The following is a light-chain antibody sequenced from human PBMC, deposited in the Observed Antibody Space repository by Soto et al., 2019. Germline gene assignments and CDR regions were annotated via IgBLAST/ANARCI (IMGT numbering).Light chain of an antibody. V-gene: IGKV3-11*01. CDR1: QSVSYY. CDR3: QQRSHWRT. CDR2: DAS. Sequence: EVVSTQSPATLSLSPGERATLSCRASQSVSYYLAWYQQKPGQAPRLLIYDASKRATGVPARFTGSGSGTDFTLTISSLEPEDFAVYFCQQRSHWRTFGPGTKVEIK. J-gene: IGKJ1*01.